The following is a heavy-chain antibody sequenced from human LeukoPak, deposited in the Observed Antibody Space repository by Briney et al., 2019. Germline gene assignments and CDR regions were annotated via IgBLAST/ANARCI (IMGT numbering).Heavy chain of an antibody. V-gene: IGHV3-30*18. CDR1: GFXFSSYG. CDR3: AKGGRAAADRNFDL. CDR2: ISYDGTNK. Sequence: GGSLRLSCAASGFXFSSYGIHWVRQAPGKGLEWVAAISYDGTNKNDADSVKGRFTISRDNCKNTLYLQMNSLRAEDTAVYYCAKGGRAAADRNFDLWGRGTLVTVSS. J-gene: IGHJ2*01. D-gene: IGHD6-13*01.